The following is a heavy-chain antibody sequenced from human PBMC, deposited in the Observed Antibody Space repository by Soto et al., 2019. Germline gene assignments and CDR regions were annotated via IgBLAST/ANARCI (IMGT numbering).Heavy chain of an antibody. Sequence: PGGSLRLSCAASGFTFSSYAMSWVRQAPGKGLEWVSAISGSGGSTYYADSVKGRFTISRDNSKNTLYLQMNSLRAEDTAVYYCAKEGIAALKEGPYNWFDPWGQGTLVTVSS. V-gene: IGHV3-23*01. CDR1: GFTFSSYA. J-gene: IGHJ5*02. D-gene: IGHD6-13*01. CDR3: AKEGIAALKEGPYNWFDP. CDR2: ISGSGGST.